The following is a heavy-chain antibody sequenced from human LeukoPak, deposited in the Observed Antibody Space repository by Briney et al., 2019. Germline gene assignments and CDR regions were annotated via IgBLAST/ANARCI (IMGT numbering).Heavy chain of an antibody. CDR3: ARREPPWQWLVRGGFDY. V-gene: IGHV5-51*01. CDR2: IYPGDSDT. CDR1: GYSFTSYW. Sequence: GESLKISCKGSGYSFTSYWIGWVRQMPGKGLEWMGIIYPGDSDTRYSPSFQGQVTISADKSISTAYLQWSSLKASDTGMYYCARREPPWQWLVRGGFDYWGQGTLVTVSS. J-gene: IGHJ4*02. D-gene: IGHD6-19*01.